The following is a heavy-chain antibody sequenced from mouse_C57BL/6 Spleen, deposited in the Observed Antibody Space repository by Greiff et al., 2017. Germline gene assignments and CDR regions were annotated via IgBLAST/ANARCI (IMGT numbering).Heavy chain of an antibody. CDR1: GFTFSSYA. CDR3: TRGGITTVSYAMDY. V-gene: IGHV5-9-1*02. CDR2: ISSGGDYI. J-gene: IGHJ4*01. Sequence: EVQLVESGEGLVKPGGSLKLSCAASGFTFSSYAMSWVRHTPEKKLELVAYISSGGDYIYYADTVKGRFTISRDNARNTLYLQMSSLKSEDTAMYYCTRGGITTVSYAMDYWGQGTSVTVSS. D-gene: IGHD1-1*01.